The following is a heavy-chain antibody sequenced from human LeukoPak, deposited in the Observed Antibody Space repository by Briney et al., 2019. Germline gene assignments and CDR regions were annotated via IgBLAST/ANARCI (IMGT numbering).Heavy chain of an antibody. CDR3: AKNPAPSYCSATSCYTL. J-gene: IGHJ4*02. V-gene: IGHV3-23*01. CDR1: GLTFSSFA. D-gene: IGHD2-2*02. Sequence: GGSLRLSCAASGLTFSSFAMSWVRQAPGKGLEWVSTISGGGATTYYADSMKARSATSRDNSNTTLYLQINSLAAQDPAVYYCAKNPAPSYCSATSCYTLWGQGTLVTVSS. CDR2: ISGGGATT.